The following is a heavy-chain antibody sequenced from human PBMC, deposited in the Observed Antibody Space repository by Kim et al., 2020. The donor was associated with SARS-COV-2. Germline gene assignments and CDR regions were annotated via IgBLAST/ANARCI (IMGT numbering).Heavy chain of an antibody. CDR2: ISGSGVST. CDR3: AKSTTYSGSYPTDFDP. V-gene: IGHV3-23*01. J-gene: IGHJ5*02. Sequence: GGSLRLSCEVSGITFSSYAINWVRQVPGKGLEWVSVISGSGVSTYFADSVKGRFTVSRDNSKSTLHVQMNSLRVADTAVYYCAKSTTYSGSYPTDFDPWGQGTLVTVSS. CDR1: GITFSSYA. D-gene: IGHD1-26*01.